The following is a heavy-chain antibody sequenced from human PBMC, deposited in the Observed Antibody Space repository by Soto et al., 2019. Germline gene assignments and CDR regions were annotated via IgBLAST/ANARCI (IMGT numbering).Heavy chain of an antibody. D-gene: IGHD1-1*01. Sequence: SETLSLTCTVSGGSISSGGYYWSWIRQHPGKGLEWIGYIYYSGSTYYNPSLKSRVTISVDTPKNQFSLKLSSVTAADTAVYYCARDRREVPNAPYYYYYGMDVWGQGTTVTVSS. J-gene: IGHJ6*02. CDR1: GGSISSGGYY. CDR2: IYYSGST. V-gene: IGHV4-31*03. CDR3: ARDRREVPNAPYYYYYGMDV.